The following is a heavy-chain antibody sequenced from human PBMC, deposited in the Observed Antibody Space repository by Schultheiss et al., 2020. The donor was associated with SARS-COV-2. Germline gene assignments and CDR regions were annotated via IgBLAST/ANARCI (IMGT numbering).Heavy chain of an antibody. V-gene: IGHV3-66*01. J-gene: IGHJ4*02. D-gene: IGHD6-6*01. CDR2: IYSGGST. CDR3: ARDTSSSSGPFDY. CDR1: GFTVSSNY. Sequence: GGSLRLSCAASGFTVSSNYMSWVRQAPGKGLEWVSVIYSGGSTYYADSVKGRFTISRDNSKNTLYLQMNSLRAEDTAVYYCARDTSSSSGPFDYWGQGTLVTVS.